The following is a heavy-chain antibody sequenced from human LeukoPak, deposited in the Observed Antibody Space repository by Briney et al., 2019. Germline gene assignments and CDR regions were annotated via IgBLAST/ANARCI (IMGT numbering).Heavy chain of an antibody. V-gene: IGHV3-23*01. CDR2: ISGSGGST. D-gene: IGHD5-18*01. CDR3: AKSMGIQLWLGDY. CDR1: GFTFSGYA. Sequence: GGSLRLSCAASGFTFSGYAMSWVRQAPGKGLEWVSAISGSGGSTYYADSVKGRFTISRDNSKNTLYLQMNSLRAEDTAVYYCAKSMGIQLWLGDYWGQGTLVTVSS. J-gene: IGHJ4*02.